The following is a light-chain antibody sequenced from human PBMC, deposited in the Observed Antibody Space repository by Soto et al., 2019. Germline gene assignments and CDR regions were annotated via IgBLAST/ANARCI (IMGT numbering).Light chain of an antibody. J-gene: IGKJ4*01. CDR1: QSVGTF. CDR3: QQYHTWPFT. CDR2: GAS. Sequence: EIVLTQSPATLSLSPVEIATLFCISSQSVGTFFAWYQQKPGQAPRLLIHGASTRATGVPARISGSGSGTEFTLTISSLQSEDCAIYYCQQYHTWPFTFGGGTKVDIK. V-gene: IGKV3D-15*01.